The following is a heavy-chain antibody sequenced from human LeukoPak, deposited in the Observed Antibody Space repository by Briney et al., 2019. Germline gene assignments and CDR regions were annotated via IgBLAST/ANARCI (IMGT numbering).Heavy chain of an antibody. CDR3: AKDRGGVPAAADY. V-gene: IGHV3-9*01. D-gene: IGHD2-2*01. J-gene: IGHJ4*02. CDR1: VFPFDDYP. CDR2: ISWNSGSI. Sequence: PGGSLRLSCSASVFPFDDYPMHWGPRAPGRGVEWVPRISWNSGSIGYADSVKGRFTISRDNAKNSLYLQMNSLRAEDTALYYCAKDRGGVPAAADYWGQGTLVTVSS.